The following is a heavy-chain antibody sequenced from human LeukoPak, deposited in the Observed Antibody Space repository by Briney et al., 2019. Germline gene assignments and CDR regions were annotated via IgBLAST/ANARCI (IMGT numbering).Heavy chain of an antibody. V-gene: IGHV3-7*01. J-gene: IGHJ4*02. CDR2: IKQDGSEK. D-gene: IGHD4-17*01. Sequence: PGGSLRLSCAASGFTFSNYWMSWVRQAPGKGLEWVANIKQDGSEKYYVDSVKGRFTISRDNAKNSLYLQMNSLRAEYTAVFYCARDDTVTTRVGFIDWGQGTLVTVSS. CDR1: GFTFSNYW. CDR3: ARDDTVTTRVGFID.